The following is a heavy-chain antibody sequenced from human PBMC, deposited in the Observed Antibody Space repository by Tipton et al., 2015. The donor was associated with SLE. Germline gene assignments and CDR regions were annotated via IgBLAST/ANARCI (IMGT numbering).Heavy chain of an antibody. CDR1: GYSISSGSYY. J-gene: IGHJ6*03. V-gene: IGHV4-61*02. Sequence: TLSLTCAVSGYSISSGSYYWTWIRQPAGKGLEWIGRIYSRGSTNYNPSLMSRVTISADTSKNQFSLKLSSVTAADTAVYYCARETPVTTRVVYYYYMDVWGKGTTVTISS. CDR3: ARETPVTTRVVYYYYMDV. CDR2: IYSRGST. D-gene: IGHD4-11*01.